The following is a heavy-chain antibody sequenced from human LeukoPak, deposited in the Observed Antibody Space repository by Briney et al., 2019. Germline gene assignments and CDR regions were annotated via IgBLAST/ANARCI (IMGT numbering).Heavy chain of an antibody. CDR1: GGSFSGYY. CDR3: ARGSSAAGTDY. J-gene: IGHJ4*02. D-gene: IGHD6-13*01. Sequence: PSETLSLTCAVYGGSFSGYYWSWIRQPPGKGLEWIGEINHSGSTNYNPSLKSRVTISVDTSKNQFSLKLSSVTAADTAVYHCARGSSAAGTDYWGQGTLVTVSS. V-gene: IGHV4-34*01. CDR2: INHSGST.